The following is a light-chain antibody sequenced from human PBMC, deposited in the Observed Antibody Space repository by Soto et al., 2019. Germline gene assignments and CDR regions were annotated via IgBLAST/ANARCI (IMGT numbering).Light chain of an antibody. CDR2: DVS. V-gene: IGLV2-11*01. CDR1: SSDVGGYNY. Sequence: QSALTQPRSVSGSPGQSVTISCTGTSSDVGGYNYVSWYQQHPGKTPKLMIYDVSKRPSGVPDRFSGSKSGNTASLTISGLQAEDEADFYCCPYAGIYTQVFGGGTKLTVL. CDR3: CPYAGIYTQV. J-gene: IGLJ2*01.